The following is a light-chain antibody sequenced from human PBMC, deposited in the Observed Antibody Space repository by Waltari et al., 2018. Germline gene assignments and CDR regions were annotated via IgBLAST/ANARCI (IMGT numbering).Light chain of an antibody. CDR1: QTVSRS. CDR3: QKYVSLPAT. CDR2: GAS. V-gene: IGKV3-20*01. Sequence: EIVLTQSPGTLSLSPGERATPACRASQTVSRSLAWYQQKPCQAPRLRIDGASTRSTGIPGRFSGSGSGTDFSLTISRLEPEEFAVYYCQKYVSLPATFGQGTKVEIK. J-gene: IGKJ1*01.